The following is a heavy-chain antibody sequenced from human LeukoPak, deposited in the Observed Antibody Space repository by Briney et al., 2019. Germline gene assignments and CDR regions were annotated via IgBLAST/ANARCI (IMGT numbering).Heavy chain of an antibody. CDR3: ARSYGQYLERRTAMDV. CDR2: ITLSSSTI. J-gene: IGHJ6*04. CDR1: AFNFNNYN. V-gene: IGHV3-48*01. D-gene: IGHD1-1*01. Sequence: GGSLRLSCAASAFNFNNYNMNWVRQAPGKGLEWVSYITLSSSTIYYADSVKGRFTISRDNAKNSLYLQMNSLRVEDTAVYYCARSYGQYLERRTAMDVWGKGTTVSISS.